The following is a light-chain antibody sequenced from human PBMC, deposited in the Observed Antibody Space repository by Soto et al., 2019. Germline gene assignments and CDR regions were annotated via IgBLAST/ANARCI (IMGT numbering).Light chain of an antibody. CDR1: QSVSSS. Sequence: EIVMTQSPATLSVSPGERATLSCRASQSVSSSLAWYQQKPGQAPRLLIYGASTRATGIPARFSGSGSGTEFTLTISSLQSEDFALYYCHQYEKWPPSITFGQGTRLEIK. CDR3: HQYEKWPPSIT. J-gene: IGKJ5*01. V-gene: IGKV3D-15*01. CDR2: GAS.